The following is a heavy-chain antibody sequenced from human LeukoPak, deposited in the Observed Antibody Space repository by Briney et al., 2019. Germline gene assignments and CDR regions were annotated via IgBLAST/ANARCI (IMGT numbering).Heavy chain of an antibody. CDR1: GFTVSSNY. Sequence: PGGSLRLSCAAAGFTVSSNYMSWVRQAPGKGLEWVSVIYSGGSTYYADSVKGRFTISRDNSKNTLYLQMNSLRAEDTAVYYCARTAAAAGYYCYYGMDVWGKGTTVTVSS. CDR2: IYSGGST. D-gene: IGHD6-13*01. CDR3: ARTAAAAGYYCYYGMDV. J-gene: IGHJ6*04. V-gene: IGHV3-53*01.